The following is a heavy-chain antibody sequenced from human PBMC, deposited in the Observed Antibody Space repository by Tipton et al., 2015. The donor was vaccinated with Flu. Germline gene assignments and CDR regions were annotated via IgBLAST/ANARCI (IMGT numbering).Heavy chain of an antibody. J-gene: IGHJ5*02. D-gene: IGHD5-24*01. Sequence: QVQLVQSGAEVKKPGASVKVSCKASGYTFTSYGISWVRQAPGQGLEWMGWISAYNGNTNYAQKLQGRVTMTTDTSTSTAYMELRSPRSDDTAVYYCARERDGRDGYNWQWFDPWGQGTLVTVSS. CDR2: ISAYNGNT. CDR1: GYTFTSYG. CDR3: ARERDGRDGYNWQWFDP. V-gene: IGHV1-18*01.